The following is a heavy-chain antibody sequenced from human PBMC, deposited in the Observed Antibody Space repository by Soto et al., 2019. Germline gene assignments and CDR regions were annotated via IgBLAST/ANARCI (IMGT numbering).Heavy chain of an antibody. CDR2: CTPSSSSI. J-gene: IGHJ4*02. CDR3: ARDAASSLDH. Sequence: EVQLVESGGGLVKPGGTLRLSCAASGFTFKLYTMHWVRQAPGKGLDWVSFCTPSSSSIPYADSVEVLVTISRDNARNSLYLQIHNLRAEDTAVYYCARDAASSLDHWGQGTLVTVSS. V-gene: IGHV3-21*01. D-gene: IGHD6-13*01. CDR1: GFTFKLYT.